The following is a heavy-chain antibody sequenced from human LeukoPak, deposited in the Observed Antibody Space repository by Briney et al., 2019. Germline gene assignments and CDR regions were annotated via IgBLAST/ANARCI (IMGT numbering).Heavy chain of an antibody. CDR2: IHEDGSDK. Sequence: PVGSLRLSCGASGFTFNICSMNWVRQAPRKGLEWVANIHEDGSDKYYVDSVKGRFTVSRDNAKNTVYLEMNSLRAEDTAVYYCARILRLHTPRAFDIWGQGTMVTVSS. V-gene: IGHV3-7*05. D-gene: IGHD5-24*01. CDR3: ARILRLHTPRAFDI. CDR1: GFTFNICS. J-gene: IGHJ3*02.